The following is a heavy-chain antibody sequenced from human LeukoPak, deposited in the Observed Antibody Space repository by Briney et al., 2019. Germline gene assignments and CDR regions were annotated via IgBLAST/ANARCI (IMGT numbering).Heavy chain of an antibody. V-gene: IGHV4-4*07. CDR2: IQNSDT. D-gene: IGHD1-26*01. Sequence: SETLSLTCTVSGGSISTYHWNWIRQPAGKGLEWVGRIQNSDTNYNPSLKSRVIISVDTSKKQFSPKLSSVTAADTAVYYRARRTDSGSYNWFDHWGQGTLVTVSS. J-gene: IGHJ5*02. CDR1: GGSISTYH. CDR3: ARRTDSGSYNWFDH.